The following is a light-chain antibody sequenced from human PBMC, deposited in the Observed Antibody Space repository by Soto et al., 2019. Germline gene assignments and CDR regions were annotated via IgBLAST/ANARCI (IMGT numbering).Light chain of an antibody. J-gene: IGKJ4*01. CDR3: QHLNSYPRALS. CDR2: AAS. Sequence: DIQLTQSPAFLSASLGDRVTISCRASQGISSHLAWYQQKPGKAPELLIYAASTLQSGVPSRFSGSGSGTEFTLTISSLQPEDFATYFCQHLNSYPRALSFGGGTQVEIE. V-gene: IGKV1-9*01. CDR1: QGISSH.